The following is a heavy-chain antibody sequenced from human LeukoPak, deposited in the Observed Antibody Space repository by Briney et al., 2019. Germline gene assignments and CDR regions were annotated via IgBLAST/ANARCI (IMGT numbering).Heavy chain of an antibody. J-gene: IGHJ4*02. CDR3: ARDDYSGPGNHYNNFDS. CDR2: INYSGST. Sequence: SETLSLTCTVSGGSMSSYYWSWIRQPPGKGLEGIGYINYSGSTNYNPSLKSRVHISVDRSKNQCSLRLSPVTDADTAVYYCARDDYSGPGNHYNNFDSWGQGTLVTVSP. V-gene: IGHV4-59*01. D-gene: IGHD3-10*01. CDR1: GGSMSSYY.